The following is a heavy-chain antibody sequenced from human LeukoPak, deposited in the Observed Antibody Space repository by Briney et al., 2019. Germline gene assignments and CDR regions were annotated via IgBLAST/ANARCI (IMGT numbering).Heavy chain of an antibody. CDR3: ARDGETWNFDY. CDR2: IKQDGSEK. J-gene: IGHJ4*02. CDR1: GFTFSSYW. V-gene: IGHV3-7*01. D-gene: IGHD3-10*01. Sequence: GSLRLSCAASGFTFSSYWMSWVRQAPGKGLEWVANIKQDGSEKYYVDSVKGRFTISRDSAKNSLYLQMNSLRAEDTAVYYCARDGETWNFDYWGQGTLVTVSS.